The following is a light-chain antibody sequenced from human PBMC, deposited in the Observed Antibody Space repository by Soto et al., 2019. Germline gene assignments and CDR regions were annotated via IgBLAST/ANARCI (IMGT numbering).Light chain of an antibody. CDR1: SSDVGGYNY. CDR3: SSYATGFKGV. J-gene: IGLJ1*01. V-gene: IGLV2-8*01. CDR2: EVN. Sequence: ALTQPPSASGSPGQSITISCTGTSSDVGGYNYVSWYQQHPGKAPKVIIYEVNKRPSGVPDRFSGSKSGNTASLTVSGLQAEDEADYYCSSYATGFKGVFGTGTKVTVL.